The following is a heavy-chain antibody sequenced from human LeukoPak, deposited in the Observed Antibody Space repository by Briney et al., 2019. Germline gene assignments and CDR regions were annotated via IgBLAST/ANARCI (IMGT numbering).Heavy chain of an antibody. Sequence: ASVKVSCKVPGYTLSELSMHWVRQAPGKGFEWMGGFDPEDGETIYAQKFQGRVTMTEDTSTDTAYMELSSLRSEDTAVYYCATVGYSYGIPLHYWGQGTLVTVSS. J-gene: IGHJ4*02. CDR2: FDPEDGET. CDR1: GYTLSELS. V-gene: IGHV1-24*01. D-gene: IGHD5-18*01. CDR3: ATVGYSYGIPLHY.